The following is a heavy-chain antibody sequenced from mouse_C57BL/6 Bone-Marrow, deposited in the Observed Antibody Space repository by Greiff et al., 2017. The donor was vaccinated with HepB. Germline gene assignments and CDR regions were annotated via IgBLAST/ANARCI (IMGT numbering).Heavy chain of an antibody. CDR3: AMYYYGYFDV. V-gene: IGHV1-52*01. J-gene: IGHJ1*03. CDR2: IDPSDSET. CDR1: GYTFTSYW. Sequence: QVQLRQPGAELVRPGSSVKLSCKASGYTFTSYWMHWVKQRPIQGLEWIGNIDPSDSETHYNQKFKDKATLTVDKSSSTAYMQLSSLTSEDSAVYYCAMYYYGYFDVWGTGTTVTVSS. D-gene: IGHD1-1*01.